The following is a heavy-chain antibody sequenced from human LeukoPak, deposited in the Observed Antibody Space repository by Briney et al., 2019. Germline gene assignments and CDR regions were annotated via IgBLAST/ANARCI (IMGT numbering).Heavy chain of an antibody. CDR2: IYYSGST. D-gene: IGHD1-26*01. CDR1: GGSISSSSYY. CDR3: ARQKWEPYFDY. V-gene: IGHV4-39*01. J-gene: IGHJ4*02. Sequence: SETLSLTCTVSGGSISSSSYYWGWLRQPPGKGLEWIGSIYYSGSTYYNPSLKSRVTISVDTSKNQFSLKLSSVTAADTAVYYCARQKWEPYFDYWGQGTLVTVSS.